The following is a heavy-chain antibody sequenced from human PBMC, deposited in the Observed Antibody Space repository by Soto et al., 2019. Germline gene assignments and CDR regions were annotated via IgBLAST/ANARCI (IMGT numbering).Heavy chain of an antibody. CDR3: TRDLFSYDYSGILWFDP. CDR1: GFAFSGSA. V-gene: IGHV3-73*01. J-gene: IGHJ5*02. D-gene: IGHD3-16*01. CDR2: IRSKGHNYAT. Sequence: GRSLRLSCAASGFAFSGSAMYWVRQASGKGPEWVGRIRSKGHNYATEYAASVKGRFTISRDDSKNTAYLQMNSLQTEDTAVYYCTRDLFSYDYSGILWFDPWGQGTLVTVSS.